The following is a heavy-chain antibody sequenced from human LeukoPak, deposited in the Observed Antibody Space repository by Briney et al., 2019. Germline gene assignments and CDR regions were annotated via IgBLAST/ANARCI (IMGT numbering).Heavy chain of an antibody. CDR3: ARQGGATPGY. CDR2: IDPSDSYT. Sequence: KVSCKGSGYSFTSYWISWVRQMPGKGLEWMGRIDPSDSYTNYSPSFEGHVTISADRSTNTAYLQWSSLKASDTAMYYRARQGGATPGYWGQGTLVTVSS. CDR1: GYSFTSYW. V-gene: IGHV5-10-1*01. J-gene: IGHJ4*02. D-gene: IGHD1-26*01.